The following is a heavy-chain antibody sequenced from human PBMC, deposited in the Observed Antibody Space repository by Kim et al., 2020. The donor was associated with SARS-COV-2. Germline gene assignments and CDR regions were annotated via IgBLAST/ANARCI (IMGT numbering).Heavy chain of an antibody. CDR3: AKGDRDRLYDDYSVDV. D-gene: IGHD3-16*01. Sequence: GGSLRLSCAASGFTFSSYAMHWVRQAPGKGLEWASGISGSGGATYYADSVKGRFTMSRDNPKTTLFLQMNSLRAEDTAVYYCAKGDRDRLYDDYSVDVWGQGTTVTVSS. CDR1: GFTFSSYA. CDR2: ISGSGGAT. J-gene: IGHJ6*02. V-gene: IGHV3-23*01.